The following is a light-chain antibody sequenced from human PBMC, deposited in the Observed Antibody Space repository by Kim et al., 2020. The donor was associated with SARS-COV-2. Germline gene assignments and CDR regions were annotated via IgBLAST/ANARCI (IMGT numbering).Light chain of an antibody. J-gene: IGLJ2*01. Sequence: SSELTQDPAVSVALGQTVTITCQGDSLRVYYASWYQQKPGQAPLLVIHGKNSRPSGIPDRFSGSSSGNTASLTITGAQAEDEADYYCNSRDSSGYHVVFGGGTQLTVL. CDR2: GKN. CDR3: NSRDSSGYHVV. V-gene: IGLV3-19*01. CDR1: SLRVYY.